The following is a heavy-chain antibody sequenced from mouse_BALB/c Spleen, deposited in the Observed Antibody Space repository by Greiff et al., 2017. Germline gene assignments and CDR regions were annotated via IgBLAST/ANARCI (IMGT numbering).Heavy chain of an antibody. Sequence: EVQLVESGPELVKPGASVKISCKASGYTFTDYNMHWVKQSHGKSLEWIGYIYPYNGGTGYNQKFKSKATLTVDNSSSTAYMELRSLTSEDSAVYYCARPIYYGNFDYWGQGTTLTVSS. CDR1: GYTFTDYN. D-gene: IGHD2-1*01. CDR3: ARPIYYGNFDY. J-gene: IGHJ2*01. CDR2: IYPYNGGT. V-gene: IGHV1S29*02.